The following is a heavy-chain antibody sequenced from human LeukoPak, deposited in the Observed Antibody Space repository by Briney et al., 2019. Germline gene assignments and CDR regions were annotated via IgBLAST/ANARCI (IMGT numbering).Heavy chain of an antibody. V-gene: IGHV3-9*01. CDR1: GFTFDDYA. CDR3: AKDTSRRIAVAGAYGMDV. CDR2: ISWNSGSI. Sequence: GGSLRLSCAASGFTFDDYAMHWVRQAPGKGLEWVSGISWNSGSIGYADSVKGRFTISRDNAKNSLYLQMNSLRAEDTALYYCAKDTSRRIAVAGAYGMDVWGQGTTVTVSS. D-gene: IGHD6-19*01. J-gene: IGHJ6*02.